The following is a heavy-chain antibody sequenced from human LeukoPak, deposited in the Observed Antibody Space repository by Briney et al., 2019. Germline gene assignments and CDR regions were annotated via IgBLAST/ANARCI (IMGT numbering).Heavy chain of an antibody. V-gene: IGHV4-39*07. Sequence: SETLSLTCTVSGGSISSSSYYWGCIRQPPGKGLEWIVSIYYSGSTYYNPSLKSRVTISVDTSNNHFSLKLSSVTAADTAVYYCARHIIDERETYYGILTAAPGPGWFDPWGQGTLVTVSS. D-gene: IGHD3-9*01. CDR1: GGSISSSSYY. CDR3: ARHIIDERETYYGILTAAPGPGWFDP. CDR2: IYYSGST. J-gene: IGHJ5*02.